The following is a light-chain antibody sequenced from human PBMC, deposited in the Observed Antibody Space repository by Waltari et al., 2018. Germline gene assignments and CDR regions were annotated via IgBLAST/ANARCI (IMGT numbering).Light chain of an antibody. CDR1: QSFKNN. CDR2: KAS. V-gene: IGKV1-5*03. J-gene: IGKJ4*01. Sequence: DIQMTQSPSTLSASVGDRITITCRTSQSFKNNLAWYQQKPGKAPKVLIHKASRLEGGVPSRCSGSGYGTEFTLTISSLQPDDFATYYCQEYDSLPVTFGGGTRVEIK. CDR3: QEYDSLPVT.